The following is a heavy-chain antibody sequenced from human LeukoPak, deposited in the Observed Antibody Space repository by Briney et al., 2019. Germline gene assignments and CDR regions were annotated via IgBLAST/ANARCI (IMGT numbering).Heavy chain of an antibody. CDR1: XXXXXXXX. D-gene: IGHD3-10*01. CDR3: AKDLHYYGSGSYYSY. CDR2: ISYDGSNK. Sequence: SXXXSCAASXXXXXXXXMHXVXQAPXXGXXXXXXISYDGSNKYYADSVKGRFTISRDNSKNTLYLQMNSLRAEDTAVYYCAKDLHYYGSGSYYSYWGQGTLVTVSS. V-gene: IGHV3-30*18. J-gene: IGHJ4*02.